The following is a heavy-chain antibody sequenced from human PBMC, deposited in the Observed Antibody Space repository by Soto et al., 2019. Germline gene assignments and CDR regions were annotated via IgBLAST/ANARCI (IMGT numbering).Heavy chain of an antibody. CDR2: ISATGGGT. V-gene: IGHV3-23*01. J-gene: IGHJ4*02. D-gene: IGHD3-16*01. Sequence: WGSLILSCSASGFKFINYAMSWVRQAPGKGLEWVSLISATGGGTYYADSVKGRFTISRDNSHNTLYLQVHSLTAEDTAVYYCAKDRRAGGNSAFYFDFWGQGAQVTVSS. CDR3: AKDRRAGGNSAFYFDF. CDR1: GFKFINYA.